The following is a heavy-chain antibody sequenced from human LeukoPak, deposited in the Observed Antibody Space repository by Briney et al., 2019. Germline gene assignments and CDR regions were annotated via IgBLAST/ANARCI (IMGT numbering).Heavy chain of an antibody. D-gene: IGHD3-3*01. CDR3: AKDWYYDFWSGYLYY. CDR1: GFTFSTYA. CDR2: ISYDGNNK. Sequence: GGSLRLSCAASGFTFSTYAMHWVRQAPGKGLEWVAVISYDGNNKYYADSVKGRFTISRDNSKNTLYLQLNSLRAEDTAVYYCAKDWYYDFWSGYLYYWGQGTLVTVSS. V-gene: IGHV3-30-3*01. J-gene: IGHJ4*02.